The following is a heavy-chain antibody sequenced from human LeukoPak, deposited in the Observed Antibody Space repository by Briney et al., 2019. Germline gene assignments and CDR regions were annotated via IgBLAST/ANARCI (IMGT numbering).Heavy chain of an antibody. Sequence: LETLSLTCAVYGGSFSGYYWSWIRQPPGKGLEWIGEINHSGSTNYNPSLKSRVTISVDTSKNQFSLKLSSVTAADTAVYYCARGLYYDILTGDVGFDYWGQGTLVTVSS. CDR1: GGSFSGYY. V-gene: IGHV4-34*01. J-gene: IGHJ4*02. D-gene: IGHD3-9*01. CDR3: ARGLYYDILTGDVGFDY. CDR2: INHSGST.